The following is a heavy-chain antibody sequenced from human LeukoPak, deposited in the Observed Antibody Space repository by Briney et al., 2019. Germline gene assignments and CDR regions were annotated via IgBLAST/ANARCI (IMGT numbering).Heavy chain of an antibody. CDR2: ISYDGSNK. D-gene: IGHD2-21*02. V-gene: IGHV3-30*18. CDR3: AEDFGGFCGGDCYSMDF. J-gene: IGHJ4*02. CDR1: GFTFNNYV. Sequence: GGSLRLSCAASGFTFNNYVMHWVRQAPGKGLEWVALISYDGSNKYYADSVRGRFTISRDNSKNTLYLQMNSLRPEDTAVYYCAEDFGGFCGGDCYSMDFWGQGTLATVSS.